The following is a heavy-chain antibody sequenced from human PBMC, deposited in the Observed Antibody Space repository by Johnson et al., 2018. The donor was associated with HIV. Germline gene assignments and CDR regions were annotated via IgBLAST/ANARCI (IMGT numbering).Heavy chain of an antibody. D-gene: IGHD2-2*01. CDR2: ISYDGGDT. V-gene: IGHV3-30-3*01. J-gene: IGHJ3*02. CDR3: ARQVYCSSTSCSSAFDI. Sequence: QEYLVESGGGVVQPGRSLRLSCAASGFTFSSYAMHWVRQAPGKGLEWLAIISYDGGDTWYADSVKGRFTVSRDNAKNTLYLHMNSLRAEDTAVYYCARQVYCSSTSCSSAFDIWGQGTVVTVSS. CDR1: GFTFSSYA.